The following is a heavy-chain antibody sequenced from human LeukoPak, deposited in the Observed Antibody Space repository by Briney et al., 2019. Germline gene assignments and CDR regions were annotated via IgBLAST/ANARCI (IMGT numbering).Heavy chain of an antibody. V-gene: IGHV3-30*02. J-gene: IGHJ5*02. D-gene: IGHD6-25*01. CDR1: GFSFTNYS. Sequence: GGSLTLSCAASGFSFTNYSMHWVRQAPGKGLEWVAFIRYEGSNKYYADSAKGRFTISRDNSKNTLSLQLKSVRAEDTAVYYCAKGRKPAKAGYDPWGQGTLVTVSS. CDR3: AKGRKPAKAGYDP. CDR2: IRYEGSNK.